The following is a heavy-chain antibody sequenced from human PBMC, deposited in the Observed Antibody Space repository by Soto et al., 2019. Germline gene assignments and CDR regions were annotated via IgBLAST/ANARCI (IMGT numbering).Heavy chain of an antibody. Sequence: PSETLSLTCAVYGGSFSGYYWSWIRPPPGKGLEWIGEINHSGSTNYNPSLKSRVTISVDTSKNQFSLKLSSVTAADTAVYYCARGLNVERLSNWFDPWGQGTLVTVSS. V-gene: IGHV4-34*01. J-gene: IGHJ5*02. D-gene: IGHD1-1*01. CDR2: INHSGST. CDR3: ARGLNVERLSNWFDP. CDR1: GGSFSGYY.